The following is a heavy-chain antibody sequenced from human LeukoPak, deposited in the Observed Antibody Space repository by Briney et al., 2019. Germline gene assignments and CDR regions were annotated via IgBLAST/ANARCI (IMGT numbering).Heavy chain of an antibody. V-gene: IGHV4-34*01. Sequence: SETLSLTCAVYGGSFSGYYWSGIRQPPGKGLEWIGEINHSGSTNYNPSLKSRVTISVDTSKNQFSLKLSSVTAADTAVYYCARGCSPGTCSPFDYWGQGTLVTVSS. CDR3: ARGCSPGTCSPFDY. CDR1: GGSFSGYY. D-gene: IGHD2-15*01. CDR2: INHSGST. J-gene: IGHJ4*02.